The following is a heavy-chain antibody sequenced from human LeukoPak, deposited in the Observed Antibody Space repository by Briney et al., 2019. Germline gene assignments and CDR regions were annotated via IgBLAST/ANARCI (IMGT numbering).Heavy chain of an antibody. Sequence: GGSLRLSCVASGFTFTDYIMHWVRQAPGKGLEWVTVISYDGTIEYYAGSVKGRFTISKDNSKNRLYLQMNSLRTEDTAVYFCARGGQQMSDAMDVWGQGTTVTVSS. CDR1: GFTFTDYI. V-gene: IGHV3-30-3*01. J-gene: IGHJ6*02. D-gene: IGHD6-13*01. CDR3: ARGGQQMSDAMDV. CDR2: ISYDGTIE.